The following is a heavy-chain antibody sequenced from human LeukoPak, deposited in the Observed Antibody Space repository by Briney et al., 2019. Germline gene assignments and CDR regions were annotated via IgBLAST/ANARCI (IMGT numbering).Heavy chain of an antibody. D-gene: IGHD2-2*01. CDR2: IIPIFGTA. Sequence: ASVKVSCKASGGTFSSYAISWVRQAPGQGLEWMGGIIPIFGTANYAQKFQGRVTITADESTSTAYMELSSLRSEDTAVYYYARVRTSCSCMDVWGKGTTVTVSS. CDR3: ARVRTSCSCMDV. V-gene: IGHV1-69*13. J-gene: IGHJ6*04. CDR1: GGTFSSYA.